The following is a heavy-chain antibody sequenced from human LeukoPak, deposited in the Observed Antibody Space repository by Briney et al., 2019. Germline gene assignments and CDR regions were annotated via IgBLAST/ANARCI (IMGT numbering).Heavy chain of an antibody. CDR3: ARVAAAGKGFDH. D-gene: IGHD6-13*01. J-gene: IGHJ4*02. V-gene: IGHV3-21*01. CDR1: GFTFSSYS. CDR2: ISSSSSYI. Sequence: GGSLRLSCAASGFTFSSYSMNWVRQAPGKGLGWVSSISSSSSYIYYADSVKGRFTISRENAKNSLYLQMNSLRAGDTAVYYCARVAAAGKGFDHWGQGTLVTVSS.